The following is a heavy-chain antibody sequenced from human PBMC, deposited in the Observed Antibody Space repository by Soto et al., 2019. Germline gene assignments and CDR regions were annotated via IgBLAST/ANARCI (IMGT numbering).Heavy chain of an antibody. CDR1: GGSISSGGYS. J-gene: IGHJ4*02. D-gene: IGHD4-4*01. CDR3: ARGMTTVTPLDY. V-gene: IGHV4-30-2*01. CDR2: MYHSGST. Sequence: QLQLQESGSGLVKPSQTLSLTCAVSGGSISSGGYSWSWIRQPPGKGLEWIGYMYHSGSTYYNPSLKSRVTISVNRSKKQFSLKLGSVTAADTAVYYCARGMTTVTPLDYWGQGTLVTVSP.